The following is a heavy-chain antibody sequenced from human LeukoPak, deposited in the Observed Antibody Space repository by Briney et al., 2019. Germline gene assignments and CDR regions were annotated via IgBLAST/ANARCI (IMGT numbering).Heavy chain of an antibody. Sequence: PGGSLRLSCAASGFTFSSYGMHWVRQAPGKGLEWVAVIWYDGSNKFYADSVKGRFTISRDNSKNTLYLQMNSLRAEDTAVYYCTAALAGTFDYWGQGTLVTVSS. CDR1: GFTFSSYG. CDR2: IWYDGSNK. CDR3: TAALAGTFDY. J-gene: IGHJ4*02. D-gene: IGHD6-19*01. V-gene: IGHV3-33*01.